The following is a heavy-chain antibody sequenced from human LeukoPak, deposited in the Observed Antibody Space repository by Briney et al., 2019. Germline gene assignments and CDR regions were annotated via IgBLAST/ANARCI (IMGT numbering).Heavy chain of an antibody. CDR3: ARRIDYFDY. CDR2: IYHSVST. J-gene: IGHJ4*02. CDR1: GYSISSGYC. Sequence: NPSETLSLTCTVSGYSISSGYCWGWIRQPPGKGLEWIGCIYHSVSTNYNPSLKSRVTISVDTSKNQFSLKLSSVTAADTAVYYCARRIDYFDYWGQGTLVTVSS. V-gene: IGHV4-38-2*02. D-gene: IGHD3-16*02.